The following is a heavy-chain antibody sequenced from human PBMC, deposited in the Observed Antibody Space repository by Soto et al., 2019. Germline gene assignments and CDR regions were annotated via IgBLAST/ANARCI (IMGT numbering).Heavy chain of an antibody. Sequence: QVQLVESGGGVVQPGRSLRLSCAASGFTFSSYAMHWVRQAPGKGLEWVAVISYDGSNKYYADSVKGRFTISRDNSKNTLYLQMNSLRAEDTAVYYCAREEGDSSSWYFDYRGQGTLVTVSS. CDR3: AREEGDSSSWYFDY. D-gene: IGHD6-13*01. V-gene: IGHV3-30-3*01. J-gene: IGHJ4*02. CDR1: GFTFSSYA. CDR2: ISYDGSNK.